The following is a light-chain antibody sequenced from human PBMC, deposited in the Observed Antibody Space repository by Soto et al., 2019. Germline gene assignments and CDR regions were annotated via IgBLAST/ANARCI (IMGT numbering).Light chain of an antibody. CDR2: TNN. Sequence: QLVLTQPPSVSGAPGQRVTISCTGSSSDIGAGYAVHWYQQLPGAAPKLVIYTNNNWPSGVPDRFSGSKSGTSASLAITGLQAEDEADYYCQSYDSSLGGSKVFGTGTKLTVL. CDR3: QSYDSSLGGSKV. V-gene: IGLV1-40*01. J-gene: IGLJ1*01. CDR1: SSDIGAGYA.